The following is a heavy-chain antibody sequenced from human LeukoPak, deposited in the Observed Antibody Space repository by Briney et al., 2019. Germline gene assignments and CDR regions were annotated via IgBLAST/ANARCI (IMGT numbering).Heavy chain of an antibody. Sequence: PGGSLRLSCAASGFTFSDYYMSWIRQAPGKGLEWVAYISSSGSTIFYADFVTGRFTISRDSAKNSLSLQLNSLRAGDTAVYYCARGASTDAYSYWGQGTLVTVSS. V-gene: IGHV3-11*01. CDR3: ARGASTDAYSY. D-gene: IGHD3-16*01. CDR1: GFTFSDYY. CDR2: ISSSGSTI. J-gene: IGHJ4*02.